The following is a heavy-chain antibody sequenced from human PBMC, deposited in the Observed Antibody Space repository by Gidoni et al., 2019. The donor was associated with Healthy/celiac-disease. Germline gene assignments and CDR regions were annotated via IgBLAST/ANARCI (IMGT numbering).Heavy chain of an antibody. J-gene: IGHJ4*02. CDR2: ISYDGSNK. Sequence: QVQLVESGGGVVQPGRSLRLSCAASGFTFSSSGMHWVRQAPGKGLEWVAVISYDGSNKYYADSVKGRFTISRDNSKNTLYLQMNSLRAEDTAVYYCAKDRLRYCSSTSCYTADYWGQGTLVTVSS. CDR1: GFTFSSSG. CDR3: AKDRLRYCSSTSCYTADY. D-gene: IGHD2-2*02. V-gene: IGHV3-30*18.